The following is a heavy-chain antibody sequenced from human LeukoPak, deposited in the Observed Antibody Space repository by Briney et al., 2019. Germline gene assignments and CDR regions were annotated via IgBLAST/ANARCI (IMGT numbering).Heavy chain of an antibody. CDR3: ARDAAPPYCGGDCYSWAFDI. Sequence: GGSLRLSCAASGFTFSSYAMHWVRQAPGKGLESVAVISYDGSNKYYADSVKGRFTISRDNSKNTLYLQMNSLRAEDTAVYYCARDAAPPYCGGDCYSWAFDIWGQGTMVTVSS. CDR2: ISYDGSNK. V-gene: IGHV3-30*04. D-gene: IGHD2-21*02. CDR1: GFTFSSYA. J-gene: IGHJ3*02.